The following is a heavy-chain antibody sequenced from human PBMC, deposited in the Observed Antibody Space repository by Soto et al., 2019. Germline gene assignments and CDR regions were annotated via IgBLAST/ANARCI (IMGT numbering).Heavy chain of an antibody. CDR2: ISAYNGNT. V-gene: IGHV1-18*01. D-gene: IGHD3-22*01. CDR3: ARLYYYDTSGYYYVEDF. CDR1: GYTFNRYA. Sequence: ASVKVSCKASGYTFNRYAISWVRQAPGQGLEWMGWISAYNGNTNYAQKFQGRVTMTTDTSTSTAYMELRSLRSDDTAVYYCARLYYYDTSGYYYVEDFWGQ. J-gene: IGHJ6*02.